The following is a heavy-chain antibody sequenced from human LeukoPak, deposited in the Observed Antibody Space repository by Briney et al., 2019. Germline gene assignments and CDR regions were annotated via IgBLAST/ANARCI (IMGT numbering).Heavy chain of an antibody. CDR2: INEDGSVK. Sequence: GESLRLSCAASGFSFTTYWMTWVRQAPGKGLQWVANINEDGSVKYYVDSVKGRFTISRDNAKNSLYLQMNSLRAEDTAVYYCARVYYDYVWGSYRFNYYYYMDVWAKGPRSPSP. CDR3: ARVYYDYVWGSYRFNYYYYMDV. J-gene: IGHJ6*03. V-gene: IGHV3-7*01. CDR1: GFSFTTYW. D-gene: IGHD3-16*02.